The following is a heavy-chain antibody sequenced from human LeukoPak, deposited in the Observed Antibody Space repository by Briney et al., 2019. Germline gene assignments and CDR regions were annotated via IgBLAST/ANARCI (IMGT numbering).Heavy chain of an antibody. CDR2: ISGSGGNT. CDR1: GFTFNSYA. CDR3: AKLDVWGNYRYGCDY. V-gene: IGHV3-23*01. Sequence: GGSLRLSCAASGFTFNSYAMSWVRQAPGKGLEWVSTISGSGGNTNYADSVKGRFTISRDNSKNMLHVQMNSLRGEDTAVYYCAKLDVWGNYRYGCDYWGQGTLVTVSS. J-gene: IGHJ4*02. D-gene: IGHD3-16*02.